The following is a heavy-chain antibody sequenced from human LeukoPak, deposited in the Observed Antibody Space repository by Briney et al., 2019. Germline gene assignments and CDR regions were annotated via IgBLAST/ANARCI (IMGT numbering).Heavy chain of an antibody. D-gene: IGHD5-12*01. J-gene: IGHJ4*02. CDR3: ATEPSRSYSFDHLDF. V-gene: IGHV1-69*04. CDR2: VVPMFGIR. CDR1: GGTFINYA. Sequence: SVKVSCKTSGGTFINYAISWVRQAPGQGLEWMGRVVPMFGIRNYPQTFRGRVNITADKATNTVYMELRSLRAEDTAIYYCATEPSRSYSFDHLDFWGLGTPVTVSS.